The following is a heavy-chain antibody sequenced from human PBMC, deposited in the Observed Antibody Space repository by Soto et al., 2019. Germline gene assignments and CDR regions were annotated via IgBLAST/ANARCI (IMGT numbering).Heavy chain of an antibody. J-gene: IGHJ5*02. Sequence: XSVKVSCKASGYTFTSLYMNWVRQAPGQGLEWMGWVNPNTGLTRYAQKFQDRVTMTRDTSINTAYMELRGLTSDDTAVYYCTTLRLDHWGQGNLVTVSS. D-gene: IGHD3-9*01. CDR2: VNPNTGLT. CDR3: TTLRLDH. CDR1: GYTFTSLY. V-gene: IGHV1-2*02.